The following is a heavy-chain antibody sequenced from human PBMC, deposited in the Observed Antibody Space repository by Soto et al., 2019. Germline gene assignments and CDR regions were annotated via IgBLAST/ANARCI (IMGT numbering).Heavy chain of an antibody. CDR3: ARGDKGAFDL. V-gene: IGHV3-74*01. J-gene: IGHJ3*01. D-gene: IGHD2-21*02. CDR2: IHSDGSST. CDR1: GLTFSYYW. Sequence: EVQLVESEGGLVQPGGSLRLSCAASGLTFSYYWMHWVRQAPGQGLVWVSRIHSDGSSTTYADSVKGRFTISRDNAKNTLYLQMNSLRAEDTAVYYCARGDKGAFDLWGQGTMVTDSS.